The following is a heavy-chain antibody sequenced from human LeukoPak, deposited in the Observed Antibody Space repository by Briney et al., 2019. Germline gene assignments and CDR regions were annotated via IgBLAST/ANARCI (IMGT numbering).Heavy chain of an antibody. D-gene: IGHD5-18*01. V-gene: IGHV1-69*04. CDR2: IIPILGIA. J-gene: IGHJ4*02. Sequence: SVKVSCKASGYTFTSYAISWVRQAPGQGLEWMGRIIPILGIANYAQKFQGRVTITADKSTSTAYMELSSLRSEDTAVYYCARVDTAMVIDYWGQGTLVTVSS. CDR1: GYTFTSYA. CDR3: ARVDTAMVIDY.